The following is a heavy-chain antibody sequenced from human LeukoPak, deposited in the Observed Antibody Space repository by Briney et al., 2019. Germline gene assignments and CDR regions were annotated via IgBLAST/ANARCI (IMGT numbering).Heavy chain of an antibody. CDR1: GFTFSSYA. D-gene: IGHD4-23*01. CDR3: ARDPGDYGGNF. Sequence: GGSLRLSCAASGFTFSSYAMSWVRQAPGKGLEWVSAISGSGGSTYYADSVKGRFTISRDNSKNTLYLQMNSLRAEDTAVYYCARDPGDYGGNFWGQGTLVTVSS. J-gene: IGHJ4*02. V-gene: IGHV3-23*01. CDR2: ISGSGGST.